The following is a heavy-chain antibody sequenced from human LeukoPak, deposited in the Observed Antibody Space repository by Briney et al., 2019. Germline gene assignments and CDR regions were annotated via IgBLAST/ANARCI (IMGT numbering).Heavy chain of an antibody. CDR1: GGSISSSSYY. CDR3: AGLIRPGWFDP. J-gene: IGHJ5*02. V-gene: IGHV4-39*01. D-gene: IGHD1-14*01. Sequence: PSETLSLTCTVPGGSISSSSYYWGWIRQPPGKGLEWIGSIYYSGSTYYNPSLKSRVTISVDTSKNQFSLKLSSVTAADTAVYYCAGLIRPGWFDPWGQGTLVTVSS. CDR2: IYYSGST.